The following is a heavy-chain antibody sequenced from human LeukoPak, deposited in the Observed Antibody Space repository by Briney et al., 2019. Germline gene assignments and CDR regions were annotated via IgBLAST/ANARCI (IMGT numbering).Heavy chain of an antibody. CDR3: ARDLGSWPHVTLDI. J-gene: IGHJ3*02. CDR2: VHSSGRT. D-gene: IGHD3-16*01. V-gene: IGHV4-30-4*01. Sequence: SQTLSLTCSVSGDSINSGNYFWNWIRQSPERGLEWLGYVHSSGRTHYNPSLKSRVTISVDTSENQFSPKLSSVTAADTAIYYCARDLGSWPHVTLDIWGHGTLVTVSS. CDR1: GDSINSGNYF.